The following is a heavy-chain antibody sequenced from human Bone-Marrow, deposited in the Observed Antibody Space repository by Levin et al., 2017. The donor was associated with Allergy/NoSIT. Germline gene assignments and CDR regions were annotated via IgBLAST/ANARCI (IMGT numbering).Heavy chain of an antibody. D-gene: IGHD3-3*01. CDR2: IWFDGSKE. CDR1: GFSFSGSA. Sequence: PGGSLRLSCAGSGFSFSGSAMHWVRQAPGKGLEWVAVIWFDGSKEYYADSVQGRFTISRDNSKSTLYLQMNSLRPEDTAVYFCARNYDFWSGFLAGFETGGLDVWGQGTTVTVSS. V-gene: IGHV3-33*03. CDR3: ARNYDFWSGFLAGFETGGLDV. J-gene: IGHJ6*02.